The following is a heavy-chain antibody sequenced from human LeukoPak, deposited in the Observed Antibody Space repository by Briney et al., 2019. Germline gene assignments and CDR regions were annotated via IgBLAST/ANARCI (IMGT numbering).Heavy chain of an antibody. CDR3: ARDYSSGSF. CDR2: ISSNGGST. J-gene: IGHJ4*02. CDR1: GFTFSSYA. D-gene: IGHD6-19*01. Sequence: GGSLRLSCAASGFTFSSYAMHWVRQAPGKGLEYVSAISSNGGSTYYANSVKGRFTISRDNSKNTLYLQMGSLRAEDMAVYYCARDYSSGSFWGQGTLVTVSS. V-gene: IGHV3-64*01.